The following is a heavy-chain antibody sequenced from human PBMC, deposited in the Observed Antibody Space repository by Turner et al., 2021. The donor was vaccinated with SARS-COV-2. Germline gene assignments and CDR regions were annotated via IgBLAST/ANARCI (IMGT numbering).Heavy chain of an antibody. CDR3: ARSTYCSSTRCYDAFDI. CDR2: IYSGGST. J-gene: IGHJ3*02. D-gene: IGHD2-2*01. V-gene: IGHV3-53*01. CDR1: GFTVSSNY. Sequence: GGGLIQHGGSLRLSCAASGFTVSSNYMSWVRQAPGKGLEWVSVIYSGGSTYYADSVKGRFTISRDNSKNTLYLQMNSLRGEDTAVYYWARSTYCSSTRCYDAFDIWGQGTMVTVSS.